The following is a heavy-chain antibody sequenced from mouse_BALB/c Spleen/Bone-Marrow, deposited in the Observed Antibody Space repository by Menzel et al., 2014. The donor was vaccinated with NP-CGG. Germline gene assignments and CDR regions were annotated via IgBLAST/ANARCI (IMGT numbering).Heavy chain of an antibody. Sequence: EVKLMESGGGLVQPGGSLKLSCAASGFDFSGYWMSWVRQVPGKGLEWIGEINPDSSTINYTPSLKDKFIISRDNARNTLYLQMSRVRSEDSALYYCARLSYYGNLFVWGAGTTVTVSS. D-gene: IGHD1-1*01. J-gene: IGHJ1*01. CDR3: ARLSYYGNLFV. V-gene: IGHV4-1*02. CDR1: GFDFSGYW. CDR2: INPDSSTI.